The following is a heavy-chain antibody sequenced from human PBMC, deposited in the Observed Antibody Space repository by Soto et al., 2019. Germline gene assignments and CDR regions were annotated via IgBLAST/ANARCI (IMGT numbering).Heavy chain of an antibody. CDR2: MHYTGFS. V-gene: IGHV4-59*02. J-gene: IGHJ5*02. CDR3: ARADSTYSSPLWFGELSPAPFDP. CDR1: GDSVTSHY. D-gene: IGHD3-10*01. Sequence: SETLSLTCSFSGDSVTSHYLTWIRQSPEKGLEWIGYMHYTGFSHYNPSLKSRLTISVDRSKNQFTLKLTSVTAADTAVYYCARADSTYSSPLWFGELSPAPFDPWGQGTLVTVSS.